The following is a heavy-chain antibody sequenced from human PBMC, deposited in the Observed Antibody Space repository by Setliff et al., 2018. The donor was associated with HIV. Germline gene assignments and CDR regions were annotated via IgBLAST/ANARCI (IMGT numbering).Heavy chain of an antibody. V-gene: IGHV5-51*01. J-gene: IGHJ5*02. CDR1: GYEFYGWW. Sequence: ESLKISCKTSGYEFYGWWIGWVRQKPGKGLEWMGIIYPDDSNTRYSPSFRGQVTISADMSISTAYLQWSSRQASDTAMYYCVRYSGSSYKSNWFDPWGQGTRVTVSS. CDR2: IYPDDSNT. D-gene: IGHD1-26*01. CDR3: VRYSGSSYKSNWFDP.